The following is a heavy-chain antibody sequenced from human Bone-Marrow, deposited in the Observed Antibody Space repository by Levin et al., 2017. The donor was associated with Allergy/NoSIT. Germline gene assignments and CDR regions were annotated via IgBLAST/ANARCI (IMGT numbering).Heavy chain of an antibody. CDR1: GGSISSYY. CDR2: IYYSGST. CDR3: ARDWPYSSDYYGSGSPYGMDV. D-gene: IGHD3-10*01. Sequence: SETLSLTCTVSGGSISSYYWSWIRQPPGKGLEWIGYIYYSGSTNYNPSLKSRVTISVDTSKNQFSLKLSSVTAADTAVYYCARDWPYSSDYYGSGSPYGMDVWGQGTTVTVSS. J-gene: IGHJ6*02. V-gene: IGHV4-59*01.